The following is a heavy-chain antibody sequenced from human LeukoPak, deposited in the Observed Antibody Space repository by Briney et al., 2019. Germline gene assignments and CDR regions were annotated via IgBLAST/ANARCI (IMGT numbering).Heavy chain of an antibody. D-gene: IGHD2-8*02. CDR3: ARGSYYDAGGGRVDS. V-gene: IGHV6-1*01. CDR1: GDSVSSNSAA. J-gene: IGHJ5*01. CDR2: TSYRSKWYN. Sequence: SQTLSLTCATSGDSVSSNSAAWNWIRHSPSSGLEWLGRTSYRSKWYNDYAVSVKSRITINPDTSRNQVSLHLNSVTPEDTAVYDCARGSYYDAGGGRVDSWGQGTLVTVSS.